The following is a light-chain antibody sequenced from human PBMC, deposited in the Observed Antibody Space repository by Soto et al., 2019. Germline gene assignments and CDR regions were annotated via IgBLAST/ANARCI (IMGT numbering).Light chain of an antibody. V-gene: IGKV1-5*03. CDR3: QQYNSYST. CDR1: PSISSW. CDR2: KAS. J-gene: IGKJ3*01. Sequence: DIQMTQSPSTLSASVGDRVTITCRASPSISSWLAWYQQKPGKAPKLLIYKASSLESGVPSRFSGSGSGTEFTLTSSSLQPDDFASYYCQQYNSYSTFGPGTKVDIK.